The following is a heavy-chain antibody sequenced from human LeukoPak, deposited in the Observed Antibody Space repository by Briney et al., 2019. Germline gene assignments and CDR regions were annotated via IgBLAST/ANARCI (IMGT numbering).Heavy chain of an antibody. CDR3: ARVTDPRYNWFDP. Sequence: PSETLSLTCTVSGASISSYYWTWTRQPAGKGPEWIGRIHTSGSTNYNPSLKSRVNMSVDTSKNQFSLKLNSVTAADTAVYYCARVTDPRYNWFDPWGQGTLVTVSS. V-gene: IGHV4-4*07. CDR1: GASISSYY. CDR2: IHTSGST. J-gene: IGHJ5*02. D-gene: IGHD2-21*02.